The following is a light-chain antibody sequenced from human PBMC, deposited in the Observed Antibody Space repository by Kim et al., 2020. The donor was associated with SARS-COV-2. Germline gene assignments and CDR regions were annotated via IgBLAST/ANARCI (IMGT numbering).Light chain of an antibody. CDR2: DVS. CDR1: QLTATY. CDR3: QQYNISPWT. J-gene: IGKJ1*01. Sequence: SLALGESATLSCKASQLTATYLAWYQHRPGQAPRLLIHDVSTRASGVPDRFSGRGSGTEFTLTISRVEAEDFAVYYCQQYNISPWTFGPGTKLEI. V-gene: IGKV3D-20*02.